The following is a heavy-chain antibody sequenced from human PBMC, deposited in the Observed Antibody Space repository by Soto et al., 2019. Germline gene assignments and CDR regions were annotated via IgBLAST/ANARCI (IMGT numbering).Heavy chain of an antibody. CDR2: IYYSGST. D-gene: IGHD3-10*01. J-gene: IGHJ3*02. CDR1: GGSISSSSYY. CDR3: ASMTITMVRGVIIADAFDI. Sequence: SETLSLTCTVSGGSISSSSYYWGWIRQPPGKGLEWIGSIYYSGSTYYNPSLKSRVTISVDTSKNQFSLKLSSVTAADTAVYYCASMTITMVRGVIIADAFDIWGQGTMVTVSS. V-gene: IGHV4-39*01.